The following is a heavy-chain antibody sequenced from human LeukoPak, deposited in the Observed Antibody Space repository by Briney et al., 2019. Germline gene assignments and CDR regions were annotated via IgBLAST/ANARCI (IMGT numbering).Heavy chain of an antibody. J-gene: IGHJ5*02. D-gene: IGHD6-19*01. CDR1: GASTSSSDYY. CDR2: IYYSGNT. CDR3: ARHHRQWLPPNWFDP. V-gene: IGHV4-39*01. Sequence: PSETLSLTCAVSGASTSSSDYYWGWIRQPPGKGLEWIGSIYYSGNTYYNPSLKSRVTIFVDTSNNQFSLKLSSVPAADTAVYYCARHHRQWLPPNWFDPWGQGTLVTVSS.